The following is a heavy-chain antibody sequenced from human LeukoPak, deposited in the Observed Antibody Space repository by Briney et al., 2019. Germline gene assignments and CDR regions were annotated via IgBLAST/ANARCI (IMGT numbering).Heavy chain of an antibody. Sequence: GSLRLSCAASGFTFSSYAMSWVRQPPGKGLEWVSGISGSGDNTYYADSVKGRFTISRDNAKNSLYLQMNSLRAEDTAVYYCAARRQYYDFWSGYFDYWGQGTLVTVSS. J-gene: IGHJ4*02. D-gene: IGHD3-3*01. CDR2: ISGSGDNT. V-gene: IGHV3-23*01. CDR3: AARRQYYDFWSGYFDY. CDR1: GFTFSSYA.